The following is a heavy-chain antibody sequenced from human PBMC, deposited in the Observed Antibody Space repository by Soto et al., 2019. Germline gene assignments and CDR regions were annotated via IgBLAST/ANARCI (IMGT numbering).Heavy chain of an antibody. CDR3: SIGSWSAEAFDV. CDR1: GGTFNTYT. D-gene: IGHD6-19*01. CDR2: IIPMLPVT. V-gene: IGHV1-69*02. J-gene: IGHJ3*01. Sequence: QVHLIQSGAEVKKPGSSVKVSCKAAGGTFNTYTLFWVRQAPGHGLEWMGRIIPMLPVTNSAQKFQGRITLAALKSTGTVFMGLPSHTSDDTAVYYCSIGSWSAEAFDVWGQGTMVTVSS.